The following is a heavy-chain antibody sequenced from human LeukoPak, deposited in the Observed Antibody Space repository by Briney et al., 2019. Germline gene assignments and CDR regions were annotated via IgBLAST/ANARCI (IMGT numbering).Heavy chain of an antibody. D-gene: IGHD7-27*01. CDR1: GGSISSYY. J-gene: IGHJ3*02. Sequence: SETLSLTCTVSGGSISSYYWSWIRQPPGKGLEWIGYIYYSGSTNYNPSLKSRATISVDTSKNQFSLKLSSVTAADTAVYYCANWDDAFDIWGQGTMVTVSS. V-gene: IGHV4-59*01. CDR2: IYYSGST. CDR3: ANWDDAFDI.